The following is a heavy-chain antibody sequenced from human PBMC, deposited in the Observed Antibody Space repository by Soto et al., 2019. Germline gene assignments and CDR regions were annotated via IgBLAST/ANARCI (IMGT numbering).Heavy chain of an antibody. V-gene: IGHV2-5*02. CDR2: IYWDDDK. CDR3: AHRVLRTVFGLVTTSAIYFDI. D-gene: IGHD3-3*01. Sequence: QITLNESGPTVVRPTETLTLTCRFSGFSLTTSGVGVGWVRQSPGKAPEWLALIYWDDDKRYSESLKSRLTITKATSKNQVVLTLANLDPTDTATYYCAHRVLRTVFGLVTTSAIYFDIWGQGTPVAFSS. CDR1: GFSLTTSGVG. J-gene: IGHJ4*02.